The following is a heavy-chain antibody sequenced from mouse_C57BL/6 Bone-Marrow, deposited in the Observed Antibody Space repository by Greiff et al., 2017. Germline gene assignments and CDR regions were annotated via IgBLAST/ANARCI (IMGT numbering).Heavy chain of an antibody. CDR3: ARGLFWDCHDAMDY. Sequence: VQLQQSGPELVKPGASVKMSCKASGYTFTDYNMHWVKQSHGKSLEWIGYINPNNGGTNYNEKFKGKATLTVNKSSSTAYMELRSLTSEDAAVYYCARGLFWDCHDAMDYWGQRTSVTVSS. CDR2: INPNNGGT. J-gene: IGHJ4*01. D-gene: IGHD4-1*01. CDR1: GYTFTDYN. V-gene: IGHV1-22*01.